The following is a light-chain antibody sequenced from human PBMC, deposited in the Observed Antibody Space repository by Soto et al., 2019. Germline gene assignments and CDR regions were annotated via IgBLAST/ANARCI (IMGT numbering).Light chain of an antibody. CDR2: EVS. CDR1: SSDVGGYNH. Sequence: QSAVTQPASVSGSPGQSITISCTGSSSDVGGYNHVSWYQQHPGKAPKLMIYEVSNRPSGVSNRFSGSKSGNTASLTISWLQAEDEADYYCSSYTTSTTRIIFGGGTKLTVL. V-gene: IGLV2-14*01. CDR3: SSYTTSTTRII. J-gene: IGLJ2*01.